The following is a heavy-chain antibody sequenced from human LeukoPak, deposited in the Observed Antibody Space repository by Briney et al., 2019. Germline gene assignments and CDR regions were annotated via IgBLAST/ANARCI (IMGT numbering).Heavy chain of an antibody. CDR2: ISYDGSNK. Sequence: PGGSLRLPCAASGFTFSSYAMHWVRQAPGKGLEWVAVISYDGSNKYYADSVKGRFTISRDNSKNTLYLQMNSLRAEDTAVYYCARTVDTAMVTIDYWGQGTLVTVSS. D-gene: IGHD5-18*01. CDR1: GFTFSSYA. V-gene: IGHV3-30-3*01. CDR3: ARTVDTAMVTIDY. J-gene: IGHJ4*02.